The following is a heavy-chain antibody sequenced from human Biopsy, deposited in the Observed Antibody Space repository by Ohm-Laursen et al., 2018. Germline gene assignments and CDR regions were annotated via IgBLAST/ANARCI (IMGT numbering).Heavy chain of an antibody. V-gene: IGHV4-59*07. CDR1: GGSMTGYE. CDR3: ARVEAGTYDALDI. Sequence: SDTLSLTCSVSGGSMTGYEWSWIRLAPGKGLEWIGYIYYSGGTKYNPSLASRVTFSVDMSKSQFSLKLDSVTAADTAVYYCARVEAGTYDALDIWGQGTLVAVSA. D-gene: IGHD1-26*01. J-gene: IGHJ3*02. CDR2: IYYSGGT.